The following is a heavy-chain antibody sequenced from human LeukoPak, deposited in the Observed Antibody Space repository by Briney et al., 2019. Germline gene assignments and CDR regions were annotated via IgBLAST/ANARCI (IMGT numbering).Heavy chain of an antibody. Sequence: GGSLRLSCAASGFTFTDSAMTWVRQAPGQGLEWVSAISTSGGDTIYTDSVKDRFTISRDKSKNTLYLQMNSLRAEDTAIYYCAKGGSYAPLDYWGQGTLVTVSS. CDR2: ISTSGGDT. V-gene: IGHV3-23*01. CDR3: AKGGSYAPLDY. J-gene: IGHJ4*02. D-gene: IGHD1-26*01. CDR1: GFTFTDSA.